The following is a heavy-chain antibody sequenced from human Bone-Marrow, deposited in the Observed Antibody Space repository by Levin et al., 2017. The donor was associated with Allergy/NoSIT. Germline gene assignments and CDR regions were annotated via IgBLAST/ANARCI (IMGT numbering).Heavy chain of an antibody. D-gene: IGHD6-6*01. CDR2: ISSSGGTK. V-gene: IGHV3-48*03. CDR3: ARVADSSFHFDY. CDR1: GFTFNYYE. Sequence: PGGSLRLSCAASGFTFNYYEMIWVRLAPGKGLEWLSYISSSGGTKHYGDSVKGRFTTSRDNAKNSLYLHMNSLRAEDTAIYYCARVADSSFHFDYWGQGMLVTVSS. J-gene: IGHJ4*02.